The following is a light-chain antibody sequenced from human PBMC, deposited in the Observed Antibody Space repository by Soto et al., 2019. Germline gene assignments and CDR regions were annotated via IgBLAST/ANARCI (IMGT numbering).Light chain of an antibody. CDR1: PSVSNSY. Sequence: EIVLTQSPGTLSLSPGDSASLSCRASPSVSNSYLAWYQQKPGQAPRLLIYGASRRATGIPDRFSGSGSGTDLTLTISRLEAEDFAVYYCHAYGRRFGQGTKVEIK. V-gene: IGKV3-20*01. CDR3: HAYGRR. CDR2: GAS. J-gene: IGKJ1*01.